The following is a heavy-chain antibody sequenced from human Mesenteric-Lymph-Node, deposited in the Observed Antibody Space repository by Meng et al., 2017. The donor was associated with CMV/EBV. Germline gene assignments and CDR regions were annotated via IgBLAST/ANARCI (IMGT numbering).Heavy chain of an antibody. D-gene: IGHD2-2*01. CDR3: ARDIVVVPAAQAKGMDV. Sequence: GGSLRLSCAASGFTFSFYWMHWVRQGPGKGLVWVSRIDSDGSSTSYADSVKGRFTISRDNARNTLYLQMNSLRAEDTAVYHCARDIVVVPAAQAKGMDVWGQGTTVTVSS. CDR2: IDSDGSST. CDR1: GFTFSFYW. V-gene: IGHV3-74*01. J-gene: IGHJ6*02.